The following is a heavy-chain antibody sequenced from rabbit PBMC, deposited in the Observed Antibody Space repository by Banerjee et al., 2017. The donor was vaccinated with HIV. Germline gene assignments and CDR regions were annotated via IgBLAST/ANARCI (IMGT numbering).Heavy chain of an antibody. V-gene: IGHV1S45*01. D-gene: IGHD6-1*01. CDR1: GFSFSSSYW. CDR3: ARDAGDTIYNYAGFNL. J-gene: IGHJ4*01. Sequence: QEQLEESGGDLVKPEGSLTLTCTASGFSFSSSYWICWVRQAPGKGLEWIACIYAGSSDSTYYASWAKGRFTISKTSSTTVTLQMTSLTAADTATYFCARDAGDTIYNYAGFNLWGPGTLVTVS. CDR2: IYAGSSDST.